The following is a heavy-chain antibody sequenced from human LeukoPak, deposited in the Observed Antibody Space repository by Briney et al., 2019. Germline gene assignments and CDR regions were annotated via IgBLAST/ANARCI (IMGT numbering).Heavy chain of an antibody. CDR2: IDLDDDK. CDR3: ARTPLRMPYAFDI. J-gene: IGHJ3*02. CDR1: GLSVSTSGMC. Sequence: SGPALLKPTQTLTLTCTLSGLSVSTSGMCVSWIRQPPGKALEWLALIDLDDDKYYITSLKTRLTISKDTSKNQVVLTMTNMDPVDTATYYCARTPLRMPYAFDIWGQGTMVTVSS. D-gene: IGHD3-16*01. V-gene: IGHV2-70*01.